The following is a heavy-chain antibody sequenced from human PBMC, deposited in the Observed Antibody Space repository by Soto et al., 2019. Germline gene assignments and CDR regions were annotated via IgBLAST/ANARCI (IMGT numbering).Heavy chain of an antibody. CDR2: INPNSGGT. V-gene: IGHV1-2*02. CDR1: GYTFTGYY. J-gene: IGHJ4*02. CDR3: ARGRTGTTSYFDY. Sequence: ASVKVSCKASGYTFTGYYLHWVRQAPGQGLEWMGWINPNSGGTNYAQRFQGRVTMTRDTSISTAYMELSRLRSDDTAVYYCARGRTGTTSYFDYWGQGNLVTVSS. D-gene: IGHD1-1*01.